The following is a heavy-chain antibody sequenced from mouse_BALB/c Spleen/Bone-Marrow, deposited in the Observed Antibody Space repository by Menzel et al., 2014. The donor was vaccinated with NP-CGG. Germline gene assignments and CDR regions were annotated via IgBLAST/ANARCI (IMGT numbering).Heavy chain of an antibody. CDR3: ARWDYYGYAMDY. V-gene: IGHV1-18*01. D-gene: IGHD1-1*01. Sequence: EVQLQESGPELVKPGASMKISCKASGYSFTGYTMNWVKQSHGKNLEWIGLINPYNGGTSYNRKFKGKAPLTVDKSSSTAYMELLSLTSEDSAVYYCARWDYYGYAMDYWGQGTSVTVAS. CDR1: GYSFTGYT. J-gene: IGHJ4*01. CDR2: INPYNGGT.